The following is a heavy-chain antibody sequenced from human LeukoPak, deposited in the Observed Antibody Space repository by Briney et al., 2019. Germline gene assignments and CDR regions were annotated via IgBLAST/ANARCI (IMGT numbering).Heavy chain of an antibody. J-gene: IGHJ6*03. V-gene: IGHV1-8*02. CDR1: GYTFTNYG. Sequence: ASVKVSCKASGYTFTNYGISWVRQAPGQGLEWMGWMNPNSGNTGYAQKFQGRVTMTRNTSISTAYMELSSLRSEDTAVYYCARGRGNYYYYYYMDVWGKGTTVTISS. CDR3: ARGRGNYYYYYYMDV. CDR2: MNPNSGNT.